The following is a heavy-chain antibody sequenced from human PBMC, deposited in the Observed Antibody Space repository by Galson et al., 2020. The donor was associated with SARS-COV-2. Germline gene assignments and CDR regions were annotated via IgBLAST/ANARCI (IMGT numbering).Heavy chain of an antibody. J-gene: IGHJ4*02. CDR1: GFTFSNYA. V-gene: IGHV3-23*01. D-gene: IGHD3-22*01. CDR2: ISGSGGTT. CDR3: AKTGGSFYDSSGFYVFDY. Sequence: GESLKISCAASGFTFSNYAISWVRQASGKGLEWVSTISGSGGTTFYADSVKGRFTISRDYSKNTLYLQMDSLRAEDTAVYYCAKTGGSFYDSSGFYVFDYWGQGTLVTVSS.